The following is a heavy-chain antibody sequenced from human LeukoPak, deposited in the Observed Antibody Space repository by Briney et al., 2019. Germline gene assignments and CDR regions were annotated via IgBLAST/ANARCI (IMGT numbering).Heavy chain of an antibody. D-gene: IGHD3-10*01. J-gene: IGHJ4*02. V-gene: IGHV3-7*05. CDR1: GFSFSRHW. CDR2: IKEDGSEK. CDR3: ARESLSGGGDH. Sequence: PGGPLRLSCVVSGFSFSRHWMIWVRQAPGKGLEWVANIKEDGSEKYYVDSVKGRFIISRDNAKNSLYLQMNSLRAEDTAVYYCARESLSGGGDHWGQGTLVTVSS.